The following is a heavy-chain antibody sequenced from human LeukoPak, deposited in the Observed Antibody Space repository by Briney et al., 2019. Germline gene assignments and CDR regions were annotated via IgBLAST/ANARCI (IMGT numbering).Heavy chain of an antibody. J-gene: IGHJ4*02. CDR3: AKGTTYSGSYFDY. CDR1: GFTLSSYA. Sequence: GGSLRLSCAASGFTLSSYAMSWVRQAPGKGLEWVSAISDSGNTYHADSVKGRFTISRDNSKNTLYLQMNSLRAEDTAVYYCAKGTTYSGSYFDYWGQGTLVTVSS. V-gene: IGHV3-23*01. D-gene: IGHD1-26*01. CDR2: ISDSGNT.